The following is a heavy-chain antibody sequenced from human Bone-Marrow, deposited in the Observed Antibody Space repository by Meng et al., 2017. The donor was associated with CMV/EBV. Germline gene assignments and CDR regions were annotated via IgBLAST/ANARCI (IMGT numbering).Heavy chain of an antibody. V-gene: IGHV3-74*01. CDR1: GFTFSSYW. D-gene: IGHD5-12*01. CDR2: INSDGSST. Sequence: GESLKISCAASGFTFSSYWMHWVRQAPGKGLVWVSRINSDGSSTSYADSVKGRFTISRDNAKNTLYLQMNSLRAEDTAVYYCAASRYSGYDLYYWGQGTLVTASS. CDR3: AASRYSGYDLYY. J-gene: IGHJ4*02.